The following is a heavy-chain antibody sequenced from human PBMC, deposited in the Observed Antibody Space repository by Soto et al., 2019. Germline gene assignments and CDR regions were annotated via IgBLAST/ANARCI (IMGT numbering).Heavy chain of an antibody. CDR3: HGYGY. CDR1: GFTVSSSNY. CDR2: IYSGGTT. J-gene: IGHJ4*02. Sequence: EVQLVESGGGLIQPGGSLRLSCVVPGFTVSSSNYMSWVRQAPGKGLEWVSVIYSGGTTYYADSVKGRFTISRDNSKNTLYLQMNSLRAEDTAVYYCHGYGYWGQGTLVTVSS. V-gene: IGHV3-53*01. D-gene: IGHD5-12*01.